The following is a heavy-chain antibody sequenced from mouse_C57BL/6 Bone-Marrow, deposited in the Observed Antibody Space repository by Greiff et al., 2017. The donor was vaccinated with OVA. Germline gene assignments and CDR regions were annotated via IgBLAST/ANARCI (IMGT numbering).Heavy chain of an antibody. CDR2: IYPGSGST. CDR3: ARRGGYDYAFAY. Sequence: QVQLQQPGAELVKPGASVKMSCKASGYTFTSYWITWVKQRPGQGLEWIGDIYPGSGSTNYNEKFKSKATLTVDTSSSTAYMQLSSLTSEDSAVYYCARRGGYDYAFAYWGQGTLVTVSA. V-gene: IGHV1-55*01. J-gene: IGHJ3*01. D-gene: IGHD2-4*01. CDR1: GYTFTSYW.